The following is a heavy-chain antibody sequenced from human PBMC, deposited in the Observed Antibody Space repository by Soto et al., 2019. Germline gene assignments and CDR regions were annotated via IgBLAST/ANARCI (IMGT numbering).Heavy chain of an antibody. Sequence: ASVKVSCKASGYTFTSYDINWVRQATGQGLEWMGWMNPNSGSTYYADSVKGRFTISRDNSKNTLYLQMNSLRAEDTAVYYCARDSPIAAAGVYYYYGMDVWGQGTTVTVSS. CDR2: MNPNSGST. CDR1: GYTFTSYD. V-gene: IGHV1-8*01. J-gene: IGHJ6*02. D-gene: IGHD6-13*01. CDR3: ARDSPIAAAGVYYYYGMDV.